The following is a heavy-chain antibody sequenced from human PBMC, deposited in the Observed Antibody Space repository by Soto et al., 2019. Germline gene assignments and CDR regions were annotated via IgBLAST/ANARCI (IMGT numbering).Heavy chain of an antibody. Sequence: SETQSLTCTVSGGSISNSYYYWGWLRQSPGKGLEWIGSIYYSGTNFYDPSLRSRLSMSVDTSKNQSSLRLNSVTAADTAVYYCARQARGTTWSDFDYWSQGTLVTVSS. J-gene: IGHJ4*02. CDR2: IYYSGTN. V-gene: IGHV4-39*01. CDR1: GGSISNSYYY. D-gene: IGHD1-7*01. CDR3: ARQARGTTWSDFDY.